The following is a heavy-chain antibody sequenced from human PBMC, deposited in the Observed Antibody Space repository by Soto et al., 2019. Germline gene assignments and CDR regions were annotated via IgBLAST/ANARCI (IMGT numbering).Heavy chain of an antibody. D-gene: IGHD1-1*01. CDR3: ARDSLSDNMYYYYGMDV. V-gene: IGHV1-18*01. CDR1: GYTFTSYG. Sequence: QVQLVQSGAEVKKPGASVKVSCKASGYTFTSYGISWVRQAPGQGLEGMGWISAYNGNTNYAQKLQGRVTMTTDTSTSTAYMELRSLRSDDTAVYYCARDSLSDNMYYYYGMDVWGQGTTVTVSS. CDR2: ISAYNGNT. J-gene: IGHJ6*02.